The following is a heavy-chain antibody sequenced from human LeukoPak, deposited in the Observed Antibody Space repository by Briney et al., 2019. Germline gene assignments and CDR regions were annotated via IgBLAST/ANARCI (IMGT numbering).Heavy chain of an antibody. CDR1: GFTFSRYW. CDR3: ARQRYSDY. Sequence: GESLRLSCAASGFTFSRYWMTWVRQAPGKGLEWVANVKEDGSENSYVESVKGRFTISRDNAKNSLYLQLNSLRAEDTAVYFCARQRYSDYWGQGTLVTVSS. D-gene: IGHD1-1*01. V-gene: IGHV3-7*01. J-gene: IGHJ4*02. CDR2: VKEDGSEN.